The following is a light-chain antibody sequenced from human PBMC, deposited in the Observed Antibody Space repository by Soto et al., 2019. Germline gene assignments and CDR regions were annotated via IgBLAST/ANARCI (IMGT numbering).Light chain of an antibody. CDR3: SSFADSSARDDV. CDR2: EVS. CDR1: TSDVGTYNY. V-gene: IGLV2-14*01. Sequence: QSALTQPASVSGSPGQSITISCAGTTSDVGTYNYVSWFQHHPGKAPRLIIYEVSSRPSGVSNRFSGSKSGNTASLTISGLQAEDEADYYCSSFADSSARDDVFGSGTKLTVL. J-gene: IGLJ1*01.